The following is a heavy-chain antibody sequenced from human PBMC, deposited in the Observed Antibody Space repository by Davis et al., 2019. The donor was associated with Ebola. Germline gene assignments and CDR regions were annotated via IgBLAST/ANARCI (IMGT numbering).Heavy chain of an antibody. Sequence: GESLKISCAASGFTFSSYAMHWVRQAPGKGLEWVAVISYDGSNKYYADSVKGRFTISRDNSKNTLYLQMNSLRAEDTAVYYCARDNGGLMSYWGQGTLVTVSS. D-gene: IGHD3-10*01. CDR3: ARDNGGLMSY. V-gene: IGHV3-30-3*01. CDR1: GFTFSSYA. J-gene: IGHJ4*02. CDR2: ISYDGSNK.